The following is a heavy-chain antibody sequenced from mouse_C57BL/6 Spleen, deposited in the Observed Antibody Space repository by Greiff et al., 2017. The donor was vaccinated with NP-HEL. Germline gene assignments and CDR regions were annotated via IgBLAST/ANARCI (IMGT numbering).Heavy chain of an antibody. J-gene: IGHJ1*03. CDR1: GFSFNTYA. CDR3: VRGRQYFDV. V-gene: IGHV10-1*01. D-gene: IGHD2-12*01. Sequence: EVKLVESGGGLVQPKGSLKLSCAASGFSFNTYAMNWVRQAPGTGLEWVARIRSKSNNYATYYADSVKDRFTISRDDSESMLYLQMNNLKTEDTAMYYCVRGRQYFDVWGTGTTVTVSS. CDR2: IRSKSNNYAT.